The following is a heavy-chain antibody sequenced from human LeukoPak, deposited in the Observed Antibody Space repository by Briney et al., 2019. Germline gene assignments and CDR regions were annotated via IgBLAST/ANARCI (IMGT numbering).Heavy chain of an antibody. CDR2: ISYDGSNK. CDR3: AKSWRIDY. V-gene: IGHV3-30*18. Sequence: QAGGSLRLSCAASGFTFSSYGMHWVRQAPGKGLEWVAVISYDGSNKYYADSVKGRFTISGDNSKNTLYLQMNSLRAEDTAVYYCAKSWRIDYWGQGTLVTVSS. CDR1: GFTFSSYG. J-gene: IGHJ4*02. D-gene: IGHD6-13*01.